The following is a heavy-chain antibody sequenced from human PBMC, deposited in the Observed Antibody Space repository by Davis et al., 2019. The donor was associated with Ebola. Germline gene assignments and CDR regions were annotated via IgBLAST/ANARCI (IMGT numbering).Heavy chain of an antibody. V-gene: IGHV3-30*18. CDR3: AKGSAIFCSGGSCYSWFDP. J-gene: IGHJ5*02. Sequence: GESLKISCAASGFTFSSYGMHWVRQAPGKGLEWVAVISYDGSNKYYADSVKGRFTISRDNSKNTLYLQMNSLRAEDTAVYYCAKGSAIFCSGGSCYSWFDPWGQGTLVTVSS. D-gene: IGHD2-15*01. CDR1: GFTFSSYG. CDR2: ISYDGSNK.